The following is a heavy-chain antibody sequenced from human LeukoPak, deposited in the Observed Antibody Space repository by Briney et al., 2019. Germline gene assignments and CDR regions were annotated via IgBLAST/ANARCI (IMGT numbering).Heavy chain of an antibody. CDR2: MNPNSGNT. V-gene: IGHV1-8*03. Sequence: ASVKVSCKASGYTFTSYDINWVRQATGQGLEWMGWMNPNSGNTGYAQKFQGRVTITRNTSISTAYMELSSLRSEDTAVYYCARRKRYCTNGVCPPYYFDYWGQGTLVTVSS. CDR3: ARRKRYCTNGVCPPYYFDY. CDR1: GYTFTSYD. D-gene: IGHD2-8*01. J-gene: IGHJ4*02.